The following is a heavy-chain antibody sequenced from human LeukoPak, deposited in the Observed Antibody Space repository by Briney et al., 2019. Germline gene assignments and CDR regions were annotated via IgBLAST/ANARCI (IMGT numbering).Heavy chain of an antibody. CDR1: GYTFTGYY. J-gene: IGHJ5*02. Sequence: ASVKVSCKASGYTFTGYYMHWVRQAPGQGLEWMGWINPNSGGTNYAQKFQGRVTMTRDTSISTAYMELSRLRSDDTAVYYCARDRNGYSSGKLGGWFDPWGQGTLVTVSS. CDR3: ARDRNGYSSGKLGGWFDP. CDR2: INPNSGGT. D-gene: IGHD6-19*01. V-gene: IGHV1-2*02.